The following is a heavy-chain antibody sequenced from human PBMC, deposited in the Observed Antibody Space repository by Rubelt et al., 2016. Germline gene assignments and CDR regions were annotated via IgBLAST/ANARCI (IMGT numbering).Heavy chain of an antibody. V-gene: IGHV4-59*08. CDR3: ARHVPPGY. J-gene: IGHJ4*02. Sequence: GRTNYNPSLKSRVTISVDTSKNQFSLNLSSVTAADTAVYYCARHVPPGYWGQGTLVTVSS. CDR2: GRT.